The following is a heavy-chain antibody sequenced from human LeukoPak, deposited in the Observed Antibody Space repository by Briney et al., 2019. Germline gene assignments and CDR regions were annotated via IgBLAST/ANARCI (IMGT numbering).Heavy chain of an antibody. CDR1: GGSISSNW. CDR3: ARHFMKVGSGHQSHYFDY. D-gene: IGHD3-10*01. CDR2: IDHSGST. J-gene: IGHJ4*02. Sequence: PSETLSLTCAVSGGSISSNWWSWVRQPPGKGLEWIGEIDHSGSTNYNPSLKSRVTISVDTSKNQFSLKLSSVTAADTAVYYCARHFMKVGSGHQSHYFDYWGQGTLVTVSS. V-gene: IGHV4-4*02.